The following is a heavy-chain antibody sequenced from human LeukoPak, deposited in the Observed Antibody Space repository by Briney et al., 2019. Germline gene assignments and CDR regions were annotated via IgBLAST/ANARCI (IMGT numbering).Heavy chain of an antibody. V-gene: IGHV3-48*03. Sequence: GGSLRLSCAASGFTFSSYEMNWVRQPPGKGLEWVSYISSSGSTIYYADSVKGRFTIPRDNAKNSLYLQMNSLRAEDTAVYYCAELGITMIGGVWGKGTTVTISS. CDR3: AELGITMIGGV. CDR1: GFTFSSYE. D-gene: IGHD3-10*02. J-gene: IGHJ6*04. CDR2: ISSSGSTI.